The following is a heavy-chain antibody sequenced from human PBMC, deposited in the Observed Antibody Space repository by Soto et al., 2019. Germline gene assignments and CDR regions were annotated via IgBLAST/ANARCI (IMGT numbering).Heavy chain of an antibody. Sequence: QVQLVQSGAEVKKPGASVKVSCKASGYTFTSYGISWVRQAPGQGLEWMGWISAYNGNTNYAQKHQGRVTMTTDTSTSTAYMELRSLRYDDTAVYYCARVFTIFGVVIGYFQHWGQGTLVTVSS. CDR3: ARVFTIFGVVIGYFQH. V-gene: IGHV1-18*01. J-gene: IGHJ1*01. CDR2: ISAYNGNT. D-gene: IGHD3-3*01. CDR1: GYTFTSYG.